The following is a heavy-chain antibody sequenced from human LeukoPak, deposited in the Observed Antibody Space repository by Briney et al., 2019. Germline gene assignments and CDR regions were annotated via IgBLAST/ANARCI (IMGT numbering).Heavy chain of an antibody. J-gene: IGHJ6*02. CDR1: GFTFSSYA. CDR3: ARTYYYGSGSYIPYYYGMDV. V-gene: IGHV3-33*08. Sequence: PGRSLRLSCAASGFTFSSYAMHWVRQAPGKGLEWVAVIWYDGSNKYYADSVKGRFTISRDNSKNTLYLQMNSLRAEDTAVYYCARTYYYGSGSYIPYYYGMDVWGQGTTVTVSS. CDR2: IWYDGSNK. D-gene: IGHD3-10*01.